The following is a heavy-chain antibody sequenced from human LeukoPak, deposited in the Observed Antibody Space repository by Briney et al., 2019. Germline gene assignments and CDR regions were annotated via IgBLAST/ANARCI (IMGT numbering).Heavy chain of an antibody. Sequence: PSQTLSLTCTVSGGSISSGDYYWSWLRQPPGTGLEWLGYIYYSGSTYYNPSLKSRVTISVDTSKNQFSLKLSSVTAADTAVYYCARDRGKGAAAGSDAFDIWGQGTMVTVSS. CDR3: ARDRGKGAAAGSDAFDI. D-gene: IGHD6-13*01. V-gene: IGHV4-30-4*08. J-gene: IGHJ3*02. CDR2: IYYSGST. CDR1: GGSISSGDYY.